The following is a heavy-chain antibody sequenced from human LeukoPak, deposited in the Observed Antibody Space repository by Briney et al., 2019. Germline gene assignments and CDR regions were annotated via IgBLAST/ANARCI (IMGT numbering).Heavy chain of an antibody. CDR3: ARDHSSSWIYYFDY. J-gene: IGHJ4*02. D-gene: IGHD6-13*01. CDR1: GFSLSSYK. CDR2: ISNSGSTI. V-gene: IGHV3-48*03. Sequence: GSLRLSCAASGFSLSSYKLNWGRPTPREGLGRGSCISNSGSTIYYADSVKGRFTISRDNAKNSRYLQMNSLRDEGTAVSYCARDHSSSWIYYFDYWGQGTLVTVSS.